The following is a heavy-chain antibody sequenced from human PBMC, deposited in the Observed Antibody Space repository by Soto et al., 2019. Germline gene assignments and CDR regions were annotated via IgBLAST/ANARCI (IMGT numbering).Heavy chain of an antibody. J-gene: IGHJ4*02. V-gene: IGHV5-51*01. CDR3: ARKRGPDTPMIIHY. D-gene: IGHD5-18*01. Sequence: GESLKISCRVSGYSFTTYWIGWVRQMSGKGLEWVGIVHPGDSETRYSSSFQGRVTISADRSINTAYLQWSSLQASDTAMYYCARKRGPDTPMIIHYWGQGTMATF. CDR1: GYSFTTYW. CDR2: VHPGDSET.